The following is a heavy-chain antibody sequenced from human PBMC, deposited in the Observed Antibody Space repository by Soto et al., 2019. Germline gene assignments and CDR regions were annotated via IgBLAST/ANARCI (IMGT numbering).Heavy chain of an antibody. Sequence: GASVKVSCKASGYTFTSYGISWVRQAPGQGLEWMGWISAYNGNTDYAQKLQGRVTMTTDTSTSTAYMELRSLRSDDTAVYYCAASMIVVVPHAFDIWGQGTMVTVSS. CDR1: GYTFTSYG. CDR3: AASMIVVVPHAFDI. D-gene: IGHD3-22*01. CDR2: ISAYNGNT. J-gene: IGHJ3*02. V-gene: IGHV1-18*01.